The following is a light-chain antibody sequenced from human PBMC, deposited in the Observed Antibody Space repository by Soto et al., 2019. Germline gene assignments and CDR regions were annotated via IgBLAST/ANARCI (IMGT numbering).Light chain of an antibody. CDR1: QSVSSSY. CDR3: QQYGSSPWT. Sequence: EIVLTQSPGTLSLSPGERATLSCRASQSVSSSYLAWYQQKPGQAPRLLIYGASSRATGSPDRFSGSGSGTDFTLPISRLEPEDFEVYYCQQYGSSPWTFGQGTKVEIK. J-gene: IGKJ1*01. CDR2: GAS. V-gene: IGKV3-20*01.